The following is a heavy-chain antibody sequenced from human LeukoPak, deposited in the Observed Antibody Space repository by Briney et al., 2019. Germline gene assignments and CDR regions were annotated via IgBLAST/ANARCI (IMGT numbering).Heavy chain of an antibody. CDR3: ARDKVPGDY. CDR1: VGPISGYY. Sequence: PSETLSLTCTVSVGPISGYYWSWIRQPPGKGLEWIGFIYYSGSTNYNPSLKSRVTISVDTSKNQFSLKLSSVTAADTAVYFCARDKVPGDYWGQGTLVTVSS. V-gene: IGHV4-59*01. D-gene: IGHD1-1*01. J-gene: IGHJ4*02. CDR2: IYYSGST.